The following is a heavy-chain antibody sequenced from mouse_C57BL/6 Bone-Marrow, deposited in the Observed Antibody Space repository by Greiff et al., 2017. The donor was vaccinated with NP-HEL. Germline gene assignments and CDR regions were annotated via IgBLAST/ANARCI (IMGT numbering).Heavy chain of an antibody. CDR1: GYEFSHYW. CDR3: ARGAY. Sequence: VPLQQSGAALVKPGASVKISCTASGYEFSHYWMNWVKQRPGKGLEWIGQIYPGDGDTNYNGKFKDKATLTADKSSSTAYMQLSRLTSEDSAVYFCARGAYWGQGTLVTVSA. V-gene: IGHV1-80*01. J-gene: IGHJ3*01. CDR2: IYPGDGDT.